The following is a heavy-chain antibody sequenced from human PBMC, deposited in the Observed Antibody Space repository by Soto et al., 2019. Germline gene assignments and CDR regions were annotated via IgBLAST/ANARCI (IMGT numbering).Heavy chain of an antibody. V-gene: IGHV3-33*01. J-gene: IGHJ4*02. CDR3: ARGFYYGSGSYLS. D-gene: IGHD3-10*01. Sequence: QVQLVESGGGVVQPGRSLRLSCAASGFTFSSYGMHWVRQAPGKGLEWVAVIWYDGSNKYYADSVKGRFTISRDNSKNTLYLQMYSLRAEDTAVYYCARGFYYGSGSYLSWGQGTLVTVSS. CDR1: GFTFSSYG. CDR2: IWYDGSNK.